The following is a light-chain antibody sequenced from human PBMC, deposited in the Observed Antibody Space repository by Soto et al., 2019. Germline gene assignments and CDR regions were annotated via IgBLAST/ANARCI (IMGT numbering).Light chain of an antibody. Sequence: QSVLTQPASLSGSPGQSITISCTGTSGFVGSFSLVSWYQQHPGKAPKVMISEGHRRPSGVPDRFSGSTSANSASLTISGLQADDEADYYCCLYIGATTYVFGTGTKVTVL. CDR1: SGFVGSFSL. V-gene: IGLV2-23*01. CDR2: EGH. CDR3: CLYIGATTYV. J-gene: IGLJ1*01.